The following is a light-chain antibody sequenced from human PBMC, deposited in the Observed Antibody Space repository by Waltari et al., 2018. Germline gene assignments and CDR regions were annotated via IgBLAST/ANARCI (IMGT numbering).Light chain of an antibody. CDR2: WAS. V-gene: IGKV4-1*01. Sequence: DIVMTQSPDSLAVSLGERPTITRTSSPSVLLRPNNKNSLAWYQQKPGQPPKLLIYWASTRESGVPDRFSGSGSGTDFTLTISSLQAEDVAVYYCQQYYNTPFTFGPGTKVDIK. CDR3: QQYYNTPFT. CDR1: PSVLLRPNNKNS. J-gene: IGKJ3*01.